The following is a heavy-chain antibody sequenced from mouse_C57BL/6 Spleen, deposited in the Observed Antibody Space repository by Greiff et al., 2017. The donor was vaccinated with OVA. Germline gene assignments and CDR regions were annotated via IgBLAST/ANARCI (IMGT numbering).Heavy chain of an antibody. CDR1: GYAFSSSW. CDR3: ARRRDYDKWDYYAMDY. D-gene: IGHD2-4*01. CDR2: IYPGDGDT. V-gene: IGHV1-82*01. Sequence: VQLQQSGPELVKPGASVKISCKASGYAFSSSWMNWVKQRPGKGLEWIGRIYPGDGDTNYNGKFKGKATMTADKSSSTASMQLSSLTSEDSAVYFCARRRDYDKWDYYAMDYWGQGTSVTVSS. J-gene: IGHJ4*01.